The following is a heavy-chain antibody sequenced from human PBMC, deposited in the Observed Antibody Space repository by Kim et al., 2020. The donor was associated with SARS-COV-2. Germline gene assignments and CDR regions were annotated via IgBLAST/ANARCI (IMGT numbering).Heavy chain of an antibody. V-gene: IGHV4-59*13. CDR3: TRVGDYYSGSGNPNYFDT. Sequence: SETLSLTCTVSGGSLSNYYWSWIRQPPGKGLEWIGRIHYSGTTSYNPSLKSRLTISVDTSKKKFSLKLNSVTAAATAVYYYTRVGDYYSGSGNPNYFDTWGHGTLVTVSS. CDR1: GGSLSNYY. CDR2: IHYSGTT. D-gene: IGHD3-10*01. J-gene: IGHJ5*01.